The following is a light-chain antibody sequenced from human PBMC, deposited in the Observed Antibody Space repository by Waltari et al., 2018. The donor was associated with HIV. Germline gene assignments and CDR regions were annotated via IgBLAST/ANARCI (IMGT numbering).Light chain of an antibody. CDR2: LAS. CDR3: QQYNSYPWT. V-gene: IGKV1-5*03. J-gene: IGKJ1*01. Sequence: DIQMTQSPSTLSASVGDRVTITCRASQSVSSWLAWYQQKPGKAPKLLIYLASNLQSGVPSGFSGSGSGKEFTLTISSLQPDDFATYYCQQYNSYPWTFGQGTKVEIK. CDR1: QSVSSW.